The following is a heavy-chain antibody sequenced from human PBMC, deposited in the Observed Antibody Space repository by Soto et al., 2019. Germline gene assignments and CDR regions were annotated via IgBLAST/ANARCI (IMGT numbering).Heavy chain of an antibody. CDR3: ARDPQYYYDSSGFSS. V-gene: IGHV1-18*04. J-gene: IGHJ4*02. D-gene: IGHD3-22*01. CDR2: ISAYNGNT. CDR1: GYTFTSYG. Sequence: GASVKVSCKASGYTFTSYGISWVRQAPGQGLEWMGWISAYNGNTNYAQKLQGRVTMTTDTSTSTAYMELRGLRSDDTAVYYCARDPQYYYDSSGFSSWGQGTLVTVSS.